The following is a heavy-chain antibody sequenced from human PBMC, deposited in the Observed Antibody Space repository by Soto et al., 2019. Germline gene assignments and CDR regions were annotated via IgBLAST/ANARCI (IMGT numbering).Heavy chain of an antibody. J-gene: IGHJ4*02. CDR2: ISSSGNTI. CDR1: GFTFSNYK. D-gene: IGHD4-17*01. CDR3: ARDEYGGAYDY. V-gene: IGHV3-48*03. Sequence: EVQLVESGGGLVQPGGSLRLSCAASGFTFSNYKMNWVRQAPGKGLEWVPYISSSGNTIHYADSVKGRFTISRDNAKKSLYLQMNSLRAEDTAVYYCARDEYGGAYDYWGQGTLVTVSS.